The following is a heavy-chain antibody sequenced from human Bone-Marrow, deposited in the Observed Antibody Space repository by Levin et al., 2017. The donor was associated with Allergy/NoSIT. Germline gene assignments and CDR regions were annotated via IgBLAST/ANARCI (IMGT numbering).Heavy chain of an antibody. CDR1: GFTFSSYW. D-gene: IGHD4-17*01. CDR2: INSDGSST. V-gene: IGHV3-74*01. CDR3: ARVGGDYGNDAFDI. Sequence: LGESLKISCAASGFTFSSYWMHWVRQAPGKGLVWVSRINSDGSSTSYADSVKGRFTISRDNAKNTLYLQMNSLRAEDTAVYYCARVGGDYGNDAFDIWGQGTMVTVSS. J-gene: IGHJ3*02.